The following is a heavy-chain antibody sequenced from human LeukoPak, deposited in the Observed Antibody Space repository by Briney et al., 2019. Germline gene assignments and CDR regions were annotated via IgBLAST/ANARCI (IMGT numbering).Heavy chain of an antibody. D-gene: IGHD6-6*01. CDR2: ISSSSSYI. CDR3: ARDIGLRKAAPPGWCDP. Sequence: GGSLRLSCAASGFTFSSYSMNWVRQAPGKGLEWVSSISSSSSYIYYADSVKGRFTISRDNAKNSLYMQMNSLRAEDTAVYYCARDIGLRKAAPPGWCDPWGEGALVTVSS. V-gene: IGHV3-21*01. J-gene: IGHJ5*02. CDR1: GFTFSSYS.